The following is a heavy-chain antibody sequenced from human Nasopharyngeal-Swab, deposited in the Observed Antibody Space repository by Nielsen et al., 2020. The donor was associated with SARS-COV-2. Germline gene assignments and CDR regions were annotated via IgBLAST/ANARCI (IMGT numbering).Heavy chain of an antibody. Sequence: SETLSLTCTVSGGSISRYYWSWIRQPPGKGLEWIGYIYYSGSTNYNPSLKSRVTISVDTSKNQFSLKLSSVTAADTAVYYCARDSVYYGDYQPYYGMDVWGQGTTVTVSS. V-gene: IGHV4-59*13. CDR2: IYYSGST. J-gene: IGHJ6*02. D-gene: IGHD4-17*01. CDR1: GGSISRYY. CDR3: ARDSVYYGDYQPYYGMDV.